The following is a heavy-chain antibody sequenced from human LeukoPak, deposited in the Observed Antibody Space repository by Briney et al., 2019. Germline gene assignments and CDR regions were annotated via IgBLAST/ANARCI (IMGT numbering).Heavy chain of an antibody. J-gene: IGHJ4*02. Sequence: GGSLRLSCAASGFTFSSYAMSRVRQAPGKGLEWVSAISGSGGSTYYADSVKGRFTISRDNSKNTLYLQMNSLRAEDTAVYYCAKGVVVPAAMPVCFDYWGQGTLVTVSS. CDR3: AKGVVVPAAMPVCFDY. V-gene: IGHV3-23*01. CDR1: GFTFSSYA. CDR2: ISGSGGST. D-gene: IGHD2-2*01.